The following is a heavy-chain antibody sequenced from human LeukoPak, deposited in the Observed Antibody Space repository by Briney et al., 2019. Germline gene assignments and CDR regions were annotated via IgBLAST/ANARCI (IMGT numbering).Heavy chain of an antibody. Sequence: GGSLRLSCVASGFTFRSYAMNWVRQAPGKGLEYVSAITNNGGSTYYADSVKGRFTISRDNSKDTVYLQMSSLRAEDTAVYYCVKVDCNGGSCYFKYWGQGTLVSVSS. CDR1: GFTFRSYA. D-gene: IGHD2-15*01. CDR2: ITNNGGST. CDR3: VKVDCNGGSCYFKY. V-gene: IGHV3-64D*09. J-gene: IGHJ4*02.